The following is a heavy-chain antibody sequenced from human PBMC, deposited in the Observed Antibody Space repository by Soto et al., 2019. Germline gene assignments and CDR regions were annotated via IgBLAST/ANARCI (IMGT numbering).Heavy chain of an antibody. Sequence: GGSLRLSCAASGFTFSNAWMSWVRQAPGKGLEWVSYISSSSSTIYYADSVKGRFTISRDNAKNSLYLQMNSLRDEDTAVYYCASEYYYCSSTSCSNAPFDYWGQGTLVTVSS. CDR3: ASEYYYCSSTSCSNAPFDY. D-gene: IGHD2-2*01. CDR2: ISSSSSTI. CDR1: GFTFSNAW. V-gene: IGHV3-48*02. J-gene: IGHJ4*02.